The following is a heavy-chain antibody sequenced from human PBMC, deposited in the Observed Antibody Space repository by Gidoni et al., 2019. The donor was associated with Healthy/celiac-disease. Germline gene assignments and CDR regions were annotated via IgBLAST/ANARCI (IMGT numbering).Heavy chain of an antibody. CDR1: GFTFDDYA. Sequence: EVQLVESGGGLVQPGRSLRLSCAASGFTFDDYAMHWVRQAPGKGLEWVSGISWNSGSIGYADSVKGRFTISRDNAKNSLYLQMNSLRAEDTALYYCAKSKRPLWFGELYSWFDPWGQGTLVTVSS. V-gene: IGHV3-9*01. CDR3: AKSKRPLWFGELYSWFDP. CDR2: ISWNSGSI. D-gene: IGHD3-10*01. J-gene: IGHJ5*02.